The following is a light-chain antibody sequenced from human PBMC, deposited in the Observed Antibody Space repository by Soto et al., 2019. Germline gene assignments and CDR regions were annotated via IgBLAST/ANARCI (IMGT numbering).Light chain of an antibody. CDR1: ISNIATNY. CDR2: RDN. V-gene: IGLV1-47*01. J-gene: IGLJ1*01. CDR3: AAWDDTVRSYV. Sequence: QSVLTQPPSVSGTPGQRVTISCSGGISNIATNYVHWFQQLPGTAPKVLSNRDNQRPSGVPDRFSGSKSGTSASLAISGLRSEDEAEYYSAAWDDTVRSYVFGTGTKVTVL.